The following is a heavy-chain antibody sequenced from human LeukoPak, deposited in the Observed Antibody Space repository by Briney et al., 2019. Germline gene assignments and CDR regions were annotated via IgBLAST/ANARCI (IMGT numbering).Heavy chain of an antibody. J-gene: IGHJ6*03. Sequence: GASVKVSCKASGYTFTSYGISWVRQAPGQGVEWMGWISAYNGNTNYAQKFQGRVTMTRNTSISTAYMELSSLRSEDTAVYYCAMRIGGSYYYYYMDVWGKGTTVTISS. CDR2: ISAYNGNT. CDR3: AMRIGGSYYYYYMDV. D-gene: IGHD1-26*01. CDR1: GYTFTSYG. V-gene: IGHV1-18*01.